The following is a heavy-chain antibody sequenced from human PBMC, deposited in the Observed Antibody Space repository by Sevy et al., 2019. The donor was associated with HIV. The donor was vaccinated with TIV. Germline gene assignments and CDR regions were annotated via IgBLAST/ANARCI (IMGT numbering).Heavy chain of an antibody. CDR3: ATGGSLFQH. Sequence: GGSLRLSCAASGFNFSNVWMSWIRQAPGKGLEGVGHVKSKTEGGTKDYAAPVRGRFAISRDDSKNTLYLGMTSLKTEDTAVYYCATGGSLFQHWGQGTLVTVSS. J-gene: IGHJ1*01. V-gene: IGHV3-15*01. D-gene: IGHD3-16*01. CDR1: GFNFSNVW. CDR2: VKSKTEGGTK.